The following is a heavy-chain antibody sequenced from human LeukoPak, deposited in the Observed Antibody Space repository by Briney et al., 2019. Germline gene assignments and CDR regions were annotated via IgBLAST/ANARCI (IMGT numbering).Heavy chain of an antibody. D-gene: IGHD3-10*01. Sequence: GGSLRLSCAASGFTFSSYSMNWVRQAPGKGLEWVAVISYDGSNKYYADSVKGRFTISRDNSKNTLYLQMNSLRAEDTAVYYCAKDASAVGHSITMVRGAPGYWGQGTLVTVSS. V-gene: IGHV3-30*18. CDR3: AKDASAVGHSITMVRGAPGY. CDR1: GFTFSSYS. CDR2: ISYDGSNK. J-gene: IGHJ4*02.